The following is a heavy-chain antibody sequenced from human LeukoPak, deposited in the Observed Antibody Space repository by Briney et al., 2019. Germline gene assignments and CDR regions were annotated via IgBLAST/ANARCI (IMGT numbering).Heavy chain of an antibody. CDR3: ARELSSYDFWL. Sequence: GGSLRLSRAASGFTFSNYNVNWVRRAPGKGREGVSYISSDSSNRYYEDSVKGRFTISRDNAKNSLFLQMNSLRAEDTAVYYCARELSSYDFWLWGQGTLVTVSS. D-gene: IGHD3-3*01. CDR1: GFTFSNYN. V-gene: IGHV3-48*01. J-gene: IGHJ4*02. CDR2: ISSDSSNR.